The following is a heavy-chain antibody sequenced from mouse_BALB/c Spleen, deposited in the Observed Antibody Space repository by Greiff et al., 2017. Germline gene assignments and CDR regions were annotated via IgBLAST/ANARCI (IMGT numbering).Heavy chain of an antibody. Sequence: QVQLKQPGAELVKPGASVKLSCKASGYTFTSYWMHWVKQRPGQGLEWIGEINPSNGRTNYNEKFKSKATLTVDKSSSTAYMQLSSLTSEDSAVYYCARDDYGFDYWGQGTTLTVSS. CDR1: GYTFTSYW. V-gene: IGHV1S81*02. D-gene: IGHD2-4*01. CDR3: ARDDYGFDY. CDR2: INPSNGRT. J-gene: IGHJ2*01.